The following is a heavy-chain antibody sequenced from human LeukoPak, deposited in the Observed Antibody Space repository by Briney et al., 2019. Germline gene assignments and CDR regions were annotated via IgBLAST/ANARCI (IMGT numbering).Heavy chain of an antibody. D-gene: IGHD6-6*01. J-gene: IGHJ4*02. CDR3: AKAKYSSSSDLLDY. CDR2: INSDGSRT. V-gene: IGHV3-74*01. Sequence: PGGSLRLSCAASGFTFSSYWMHWVRQAPGKGLVWVSRINSDGSRTSYADSVKGRFTISRDISKNTLFLQMNSLRADDTAVYYCAKAKYSSSSDLLDYWGQGTLVTVSS. CDR1: GFTFSSYW.